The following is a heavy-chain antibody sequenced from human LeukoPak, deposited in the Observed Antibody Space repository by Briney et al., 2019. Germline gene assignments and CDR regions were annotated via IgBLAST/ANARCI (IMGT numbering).Heavy chain of an antibody. J-gene: IGHJ4*02. D-gene: IGHD6-19*01. CDR2: IYPGDSDT. CDR1: GYSFTRYW. CDR3: ARPIAVAGVYYFDS. Sequence: GESLKISCKASGYSFTRYWIGWVRQVPGKGLEWMGIIYPGDSDTTYSPSFQGQVTISADKSITTAYLQWSSLKASDTAMYYCARPIAVAGVYYFDSWGQGTLVTVSS. V-gene: IGHV5-51*01.